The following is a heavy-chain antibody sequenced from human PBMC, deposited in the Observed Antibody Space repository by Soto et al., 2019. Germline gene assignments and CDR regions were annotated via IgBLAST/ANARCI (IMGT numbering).Heavy chain of an antibody. J-gene: IGHJ3*02. Sequence: QVQLVQSGAEVKKPGSSVKVSCKASGGTFSSYAISWVRQAPGQGLEWMGGIIPIFGTANYAQKFQGRVTITADKSTSTAYMELSSLRSEDTAVYYCARPEYCSGGSCFRRTNDAFDIWGQGTMVSVSS. D-gene: IGHD2-15*01. CDR2: IIPIFGTA. CDR3: ARPEYCSGGSCFRRTNDAFDI. V-gene: IGHV1-69*06. CDR1: GGTFSSYA.